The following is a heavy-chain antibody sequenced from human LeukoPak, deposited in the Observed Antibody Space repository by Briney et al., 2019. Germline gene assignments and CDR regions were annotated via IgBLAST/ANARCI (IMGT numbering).Heavy chain of an antibody. D-gene: IGHD6-13*01. CDR1: GYTFTTYG. Sequence: ASVKVSCKASGYTFTTYGISWVRQAPGQGLEWMGWISTYNGDTNYAQKLQGRVTMTADTSTSTTYMELRSLRSDDTAVYYCASVHQDSSSWPKYWYFDLWGRGTLVTVSS. CDR2: ISTYNGDT. V-gene: IGHV1-18*01. J-gene: IGHJ2*01. CDR3: ASVHQDSSSWPKYWYFDL.